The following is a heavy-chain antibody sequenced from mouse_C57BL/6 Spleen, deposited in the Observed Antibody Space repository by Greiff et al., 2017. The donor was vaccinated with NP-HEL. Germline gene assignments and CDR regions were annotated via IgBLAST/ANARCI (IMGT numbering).Heavy chain of an antibody. CDR3: AREGIDYFDY. Sequence: QVQLKESGAELVKPGASVKMSCKASGYTFTSYWITWVKQRPGQGLEWIGDIYPGSGSTNYNEKFKSKATLTVDTSSSTAYMHLSSLTSEDSAVYYCAREGIDYFDYWGQGTTLTVSS. CDR1: GYTFTSYW. CDR2: IYPGSGST. V-gene: IGHV1-55*01. J-gene: IGHJ2*01.